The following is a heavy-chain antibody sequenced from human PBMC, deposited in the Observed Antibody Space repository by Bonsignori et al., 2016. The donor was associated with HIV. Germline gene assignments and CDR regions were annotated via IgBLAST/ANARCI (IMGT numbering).Heavy chain of an antibody. Sequence: QVQLVQSGTEVKRPGSSVKVSCKTSGGSFSGLSLHWVRQAPGQGLEWMGEITPIVPAPNYAAKFRGRVTIAADESSSTVYMELRSLRSQDTALYYCARAGKHETETSTQWFGFFDSWGQGTLVTV. CDR2: ITPIVPAP. CDR1: GGSFSGLS. J-gene: IGHJ4*02. CDR3: ARAGKHETETSTQWFGFFDS. V-gene: IGHV1-69*01. D-gene: IGHD3-10*01.